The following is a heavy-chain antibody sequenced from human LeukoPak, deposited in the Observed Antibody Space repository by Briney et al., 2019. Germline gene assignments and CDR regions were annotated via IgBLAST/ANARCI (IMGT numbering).Heavy chain of an antibody. CDR2: INHSGST. CDR1: GGSFSGYY. V-gene: IGHV4-34*01. J-gene: IGHJ4*02. CDR3: ARGVGGAVAGDFDY. Sequence: PSETLSLTCAVYGGSFSGYYWSWIRQPPGKGLEWIGEINHSGSTNYNPSLESRVTISVDTSKNQFSLKLSSVTAADTAVYYCARGVGGAVAGDFDYWGQGTLVTVSS. D-gene: IGHD6-19*01.